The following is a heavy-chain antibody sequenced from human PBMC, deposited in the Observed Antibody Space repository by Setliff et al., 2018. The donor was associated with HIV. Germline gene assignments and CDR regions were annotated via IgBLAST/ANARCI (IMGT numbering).Heavy chain of an antibody. J-gene: IGHJ6*02. CDR1: GYTFSQYA. D-gene: IGHD1-26*01. CDR3: ARVSGGRPGNYYYAMDV. CDR2: INTGNENT. Sequence: ASVKVSCKASGYTFSQYALHWVRQAPGQRLEWMGWINTGNENTRYSQKFQGRVSIIRDTSANTAYMELTNLRSDGSAIYYCARVSGGRPGNYYYAMDVWGQGTTVTVSS. V-gene: IGHV1-3*04.